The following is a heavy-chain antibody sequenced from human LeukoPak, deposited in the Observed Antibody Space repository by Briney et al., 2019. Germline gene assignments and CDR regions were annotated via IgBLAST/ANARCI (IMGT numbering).Heavy chain of an antibody. V-gene: IGHV3-30*04. CDR2: IRCDGSNT. J-gene: IGHJ6*02. CDR1: GFTFSSAS. D-gene: IGHD1-14*01. Sequence: GGSPRLSCAASGFTFSSASMIGVRQAPGKGLEELTGIRCDGSNTYYADSVKGRFTISRDNSKTSLYLQMHSLRAEDTAEYYCALVTRPYYYYYGMDGWGQGTTVTVS. CDR3: ALVTRPYYYYYGMDG.